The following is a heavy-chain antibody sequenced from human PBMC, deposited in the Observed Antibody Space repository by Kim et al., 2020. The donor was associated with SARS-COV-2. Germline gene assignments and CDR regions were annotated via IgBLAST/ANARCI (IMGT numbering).Heavy chain of an antibody. D-gene: IGHD6-19*01. CDR1: GFTLRKFD. V-gene: IGHV3-13*01. J-gene: IGHJ3*02. CDR3: IRGGIRVAGLDAFDI. Sequence: GGSLRLSCAASGFTLRKFDMYWVRQGTGKGLEWVSSIGTAGDTYYLDSVKGRFTVSRENAENSLFLQMNSLRVGDTAVYYCIRGGIRVAGLDAFDIWGRGTMVTVSS. CDR2: IGTAGDT.